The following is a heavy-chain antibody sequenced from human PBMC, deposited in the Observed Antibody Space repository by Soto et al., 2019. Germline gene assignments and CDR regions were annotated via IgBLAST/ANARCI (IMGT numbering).Heavy chain of an antibody. J-gene: IGHJ5*02. CDR2: IWYDGSNK. CDR1: GFTFSSYG. CDR3: AREYPADEIDYYDSSGYRPIRYFDP. V-gene: IGHV3-33*01. D-gene: IGHD3-22*01. Sequence: GGSLRLSCAASGFTFSSYGMHWVRQAPGKGLEWVAVIWYDGSNKYYADSVKGRFTISRDNSKNTLYLQMNSLRAEDTAVYYCAREYPADEIDYYDSSGYRPIRYFDPWGQGTLVTVSS.